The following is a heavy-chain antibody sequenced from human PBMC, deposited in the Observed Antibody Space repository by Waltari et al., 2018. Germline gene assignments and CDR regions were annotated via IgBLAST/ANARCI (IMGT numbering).Heavy chain of an antibody. CDR2: INHSGST. CDR1: GGSFSGSY. Sequence: QVQLQQWGPGLLKPAETLSLPCAVYGGSFSGSYWSWTRQPPGKGLEWIGEINHSGSTNYNPSLKSRVTISVDTSKNQFSLKLSSVTAADTAVYYCARVTMVRGVIGYWGQGTLVTVSS. J-gene: IGHJ4*02. CDR3: ARVTMVRGVIGY. D-gene: IGHD3-10*01. V-gene: IGHV4-34*01.